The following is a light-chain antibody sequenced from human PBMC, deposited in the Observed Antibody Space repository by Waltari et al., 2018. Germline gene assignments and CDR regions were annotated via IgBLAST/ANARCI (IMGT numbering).Light chain of an antibody. Sequence: DIVMTPSTDSLAASLGERATINCKSRQSVLYSSNNKNYLAWYQQKPGQPPKLLISWASTRESGVPDRFSGSGSGTDFTLTISSLQAEDVAVYYCQQYYSSPRTFGQGTKVEIK. CDR3: QQYYSSPRT. CDR2: WAS. J-gene: IGKJ1*01. V-gene: IGKV4-1*01. CDR1: QSVLYSSNNKNY.